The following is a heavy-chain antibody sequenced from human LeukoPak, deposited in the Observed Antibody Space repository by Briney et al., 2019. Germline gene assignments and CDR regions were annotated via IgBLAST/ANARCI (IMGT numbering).Heavy chain of an antibody. CDR3: ARARAYYDFWSGYDAFDI. CDR1: GYTFTSYD. J-gene: IGHJ3*02. Sequence: ASVTVSFTASGYTFTSYDINWVRQATGQGLEWMGWMNPNSGNTGYAQKFQGRVTITRNTSISTAYMELSSLRSEDTAVYYCARARAYYDFWSGYDAFDIWGQGTMVTVSS. V-gene: IGHV1-8*03. D-gene: IGHD3-3*01. CDR2: MNPNSGNT.